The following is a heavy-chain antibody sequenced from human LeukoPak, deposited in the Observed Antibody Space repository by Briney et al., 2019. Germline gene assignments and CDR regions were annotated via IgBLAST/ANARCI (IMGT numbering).Heavy chain of an antibody. CDR1: GFTVSSNY. Sequence: AGTLRLSCAASGFTVSSNYRSWIRQPPGKGLEWVSMIYNSGTTYYAASVKGRFTISRDNSKNPVYLKMNSVTAADTALYYCARNIGGLGQWGQGTLVTVSS. CDR2: IYNSGTT. D-gene: IGHD2/OR15-2a*01. CDR3: ARNIGGLGQ. V-gene: IGHV3-53*05. J-gene: IGHJ4*02.